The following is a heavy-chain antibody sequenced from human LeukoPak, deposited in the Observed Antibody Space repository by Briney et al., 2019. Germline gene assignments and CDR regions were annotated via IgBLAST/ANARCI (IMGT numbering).Heavy chain of an antibody. CDR1: RFTFSVYA. CDR3: ATFRGDGYNLGFGN. CDR2: ISVSGDYT. Sequence: PGGSLRLSCADSRFTFSVYAVSWLRQPPAKGLERRLGISVSGDYTHYADSVKGRFSVSRDNSKNTLYLHMNSLTVEDTAVYFCATFRGDGYNLGFGNWGQGTLVTVSS. D-gene: IGHD5-24*01. J-gene: IGHJ4*02. V-gene: IGHV3-23*01.